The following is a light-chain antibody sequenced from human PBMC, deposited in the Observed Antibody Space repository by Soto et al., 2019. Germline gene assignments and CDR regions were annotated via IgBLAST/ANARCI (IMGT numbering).Light chain of an antibody. CDR2: GAS. J-gene: IGKJ1*01. CDR3: QRYNDWPPWT. V-gene: IGKV3-15*01. CDR1: QNIGNN. Sequence: MVVTQSPSTLALSPGERATLFCRAGQNIGNNLAWYQQKPGQAPRLLIHGASTRATGVPARFNGSGSGTDFTLTISSLQSEDFAVYYCQRYNDWPPWTFGQGTKVDIK.